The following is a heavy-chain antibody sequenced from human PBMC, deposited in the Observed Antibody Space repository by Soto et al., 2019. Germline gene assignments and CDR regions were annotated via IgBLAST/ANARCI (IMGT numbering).Heavy chain of an antibody. Sequence: EVQLVESGGGMVQTGGSLRLSCVASGFNFETHDMHWVRQVTGKGLEWVAGIGTLFDRFYPDSVKGRCTISRENAKTSVYLQITKLRTGDTGVYYCARGRSKDFVSSPPPMFDPRGQGTLVPVSS. J-gene: IGHJ5*02. CDR1: GFNFETHD. CDR3: ARGRSKDFVSSPPPMFDP. V-gene: IGHV3-13*01. CDR2: IGTLFDR.